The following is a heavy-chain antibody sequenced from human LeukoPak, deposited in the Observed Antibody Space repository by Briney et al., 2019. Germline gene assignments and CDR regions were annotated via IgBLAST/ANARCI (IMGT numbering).Heavy chain of an antibody. CDR2: INHSGST. Sequence: PSETLSLTCAVYGGSFSGYYWSWIRQPPGKGLEWIGEINHSGSTNYNPSLKSRVTISVDTSKNQFSLKLSSVTAADTAVYYCARGNWHYDNWGQGTLVTVSS. CDR1: GGSFSGYY. V-gene: IGHV4-34*01. CDR3: ARGNWHYDN. D-gene: IGHD1-7*01. J-gene: IGHJ4*02.